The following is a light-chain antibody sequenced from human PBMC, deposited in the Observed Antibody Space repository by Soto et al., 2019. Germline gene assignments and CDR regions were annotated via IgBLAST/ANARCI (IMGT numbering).Light chain of an antibody. CDR3: HQYDIETPT. V-gene: IGKV3-11*01. CDR1: QSVSKY. CDR2: DAS. Sequence: EILLTQSPATLSLSPGERATLSCRASQSVSKYLDWYQQKPGQAPRLLIYDASNRASGIPDRFSGSGSGTDFTLTISRMETEDFAVYHCHQYDIETPTFGQGTKVDIK. J-gene: IGKJ1*01.